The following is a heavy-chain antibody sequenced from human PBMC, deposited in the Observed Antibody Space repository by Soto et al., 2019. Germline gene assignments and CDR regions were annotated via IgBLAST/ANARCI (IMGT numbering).Heavy chain of an antibody. CDR2: INPNSGGT. J-gene: IGHJ4*02. D-gene: IGHD4-17*01. Sequence: GASVKVSCKASGYTFTGYYMHWVRQAPGQGLEWMGWINPNSGGTNYAQKFQGRVTMTRDTSISTAYMELSRLRSDDTAVYYCARDLEDDYRTIDYWGQGTLITVSS. CDR3: ARDLEDDYRTIDY. CDR1: GYTFTGYY. V-gene: IGHV1-2*02.